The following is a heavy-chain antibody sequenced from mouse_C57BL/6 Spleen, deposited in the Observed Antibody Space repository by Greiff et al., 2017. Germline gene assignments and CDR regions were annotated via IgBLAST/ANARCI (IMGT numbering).Heavy chain of an antibody. CDR1: GYTFTSYG. Sequence: QVQLKQSGAELARPGASVKLSCKASGYTFTSYGISWVKQRTGQGLEWIGEIYPRSGNTYYNEKFKGKATLTADKSSSTAYMELRSLTSEDSAVYFCARDYGSQSPMDYWGQGTSVTVSS. CDR3: ARDYGSQSPMDY. J-gene: IGHJ4*01. V-gene: IGHV1-81*01. CDR2: IYPRSGNT. D-gene: IGHD1-1*01.